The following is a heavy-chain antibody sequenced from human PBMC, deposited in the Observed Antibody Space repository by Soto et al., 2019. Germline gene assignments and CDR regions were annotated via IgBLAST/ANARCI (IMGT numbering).Heavy chain of an antibody. Sequence: PSETLSLTCAVSGGSISSSNWWSWVRQPPGKGLEWIGEIYHSGSTNYNPSLKSRVTISVDKSKNQFSLKLSSVTAADTAVYYCARSVLGYYYYGMDVWGQGTTVTVSS. CDR1: GGSISSSNW. CDR2: IYHSGST. D-gene: IGHD3-16*01. J-gene: IGHJ6*02. V-gene: IGHV4-4*02. CDR3: ARSVLGYYYYGMDV.